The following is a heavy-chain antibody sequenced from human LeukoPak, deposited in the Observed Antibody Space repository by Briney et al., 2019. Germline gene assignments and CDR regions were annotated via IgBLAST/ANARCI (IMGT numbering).Heavy chain of an antibody. V-gene: IGHV1-69*13. CDR1: GGTFSSYA. J-gene: IGHJ3*02. D-gene: IGHD3-22*01. CDR3: ARDYYEYPLHAFDI. CDR2: IIPIFGTA. Sequence: SVKVSCKASGGTFSSYAISWVRQAPGQGLEWMGGIIPIFGTANYAQKFQGRVTITADESTSTAYMELSSLRSEDTAVYYCARDYYEYPLHAFDIWGQGTMVTVSS.